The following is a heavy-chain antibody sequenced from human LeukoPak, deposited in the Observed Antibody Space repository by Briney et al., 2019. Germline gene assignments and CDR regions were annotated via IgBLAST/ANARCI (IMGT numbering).Heavy chain of an antibody. CDR1: GGSISGGGYY. D-gene: IGHD2-15*01. CDR3: ARVRLGRGTFFDY. V-gene: IGHV4-31*03. J-gene: IGHJ4*02. Sequence: SETLSLTCTVSGGSISGGGYYWSWIRRHPGKGLEWTGYIYYSGDTYYNPSLESRITISVDTSKNQFSLKLNSVTAADTAVYYCARVRLGRGTFFDYWGQGTLVTVSS. CDR2: IYYSGDT.